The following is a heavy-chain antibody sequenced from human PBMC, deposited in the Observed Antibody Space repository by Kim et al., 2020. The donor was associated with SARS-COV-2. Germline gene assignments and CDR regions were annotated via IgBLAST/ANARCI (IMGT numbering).Heavy chain of an antibody. CDR2: ISYDGSNK. V-gene: IGHV3-30*18. D-gene: IGHD3-16*02. CDR1: GFTFSSYG. CDR3: AKVPYDYIWGSYRFPDY. J-gene: IGHJ4*02. Sequence: GGSLRLSCAASGFTFSSYGMHWVRQAPGKGLEWVAVISYDGSNKYYADSVKGRFTISRDNSKNTLYLQMNSLRAEDTAVYYCAKVPYDYIWGSYRFPDYWGQGTLVTVSS.